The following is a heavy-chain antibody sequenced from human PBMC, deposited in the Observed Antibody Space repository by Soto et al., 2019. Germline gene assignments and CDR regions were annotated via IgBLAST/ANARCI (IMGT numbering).Heavy chain of an antibody. D-gene: IGHD3-10*01. J-gene: IGHJ4*02. Sequence: QVQLVQSGAEVKKPGASVKVSCKASGYTFTHDYMHWVRQAPGQGLEWMGIINPSTGTTSYAQKFQGRVTMTRDTSTSTVQMELSSLRSDDTAVYYCARASWDRVRGVKEFGYWGQGTLVTVSS. CDR1: GYTFTHDY. V-gene: IGHV1-46*01. CDR2: INPSTGTT. CDR3: ARASWDRVRGVKEFGY.